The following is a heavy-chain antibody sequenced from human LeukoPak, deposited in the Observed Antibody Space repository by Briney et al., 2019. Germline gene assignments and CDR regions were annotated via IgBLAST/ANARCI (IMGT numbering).Heavy chain of an antibody. CDR1: GFTVSSNY. Sequence: GGSLRPSCAASGFTVSSNYMSWVRQAPGKGLEWVSVIYTGGSTYYADSVKGRFTISRDNSKNTLLLQMNSLRAEDTAVYYCAKALFTNYYYYGMDVWGQGTTVTVSS. D-gene: IGHD5/OR15-5a*01. V-gene: IGHV3-53*01. CDR3: AKALFTNYYYYGMDV. CDR2: IYTGGST. J-gene: IGHJ6*02.